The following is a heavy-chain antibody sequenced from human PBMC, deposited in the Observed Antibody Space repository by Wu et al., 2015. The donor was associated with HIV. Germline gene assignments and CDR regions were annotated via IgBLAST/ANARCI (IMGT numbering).Heavy chain of an antibody. CDR1: GYTFTDYY. Sequence: QVQLVQSGAEVKKPGASVKVSCQASGYTFTDYYIHWLRQAPGQGLEWMGWINPNSGGTNYAQKFHGRVTLTRDTSIGTAYMELSGVTSDDTAIYYCARVGVLLTSAYLLEYFQHWGQGSRVVVSS. CDR3: ARVGVLLTSAYLLEYFQH. J-gene: IGHJ1*01. CDR2: INPNSGGT. D-gene: IGHD2/OR15-2a*01. V-gene: IGHV1-2*02.